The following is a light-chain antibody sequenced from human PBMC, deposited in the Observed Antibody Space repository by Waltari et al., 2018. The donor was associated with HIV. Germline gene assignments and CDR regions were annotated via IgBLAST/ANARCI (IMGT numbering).Light chain of an antibody. Sequence: SVLPQPPPLSRAPAPRATLPSPGSSSNIGAGSDAHWYQQFPGTAPKRLTYGKSNRTSGVPDRFAGSKSGTSASLAITGLQAEDEADYYCQSYDSSLSALFGTGTKVTVL. V-gene: IGLV1-40*01. CDR1: SSNIGAGSD. CDR2: GKS. J-gene: IGLJ1*01. CDR3: QSYDSSLSAL.